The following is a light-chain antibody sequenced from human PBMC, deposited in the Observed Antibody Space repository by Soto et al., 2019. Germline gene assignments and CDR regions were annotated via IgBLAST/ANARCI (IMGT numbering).Light chain of an antibody. CDR3: QQYYSSFWT. CDR1: QSVLYSSDSKNY. J-gene: IGKJ1*01. V-gene: IGKV4-1*01. Sequence: DIVMTQSPDSLAVSLGERATINCKSSQSVLYSSDSKNYLAWYQQKPGQPPKLLIYWASTRESGVPDRFSGSGSGIDFTLTISSLQAEDVAVYYCQQYYSSFWTFGQGTKVEIK. CDR2: WAS.